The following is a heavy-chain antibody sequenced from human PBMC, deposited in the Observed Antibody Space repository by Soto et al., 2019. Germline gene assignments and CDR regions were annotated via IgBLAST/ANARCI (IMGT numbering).Heavy chain of an antibody. D-gene: IGHD6-19*01. V-gene: IGHV3-23*01. J-gene: IGHJ4*02. CDR3: ANTGIAVAGTRNYFDY. CDR2: ISGSGGST. CDR1: GFTFSSYA. Sequence: GGSLRLSCAASGFTFSSYAMSWVRQAPGKGLEWVSAISGSGGSTYYADSVKGRFTISRDNSKNTLYLQMNSLRAEDTAVYYCANTGIAVAGTRNYFDYWGQGTLVTVSS.